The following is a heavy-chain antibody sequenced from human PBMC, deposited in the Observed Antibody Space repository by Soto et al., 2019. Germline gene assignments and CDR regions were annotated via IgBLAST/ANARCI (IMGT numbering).Heavy chain of an antibody. CDR1: GGSVNSGSYY. CDR2: IYYSGST. Sequence: NPSETLSLTCTVSGGSVNSGSYYWSWIRQPPGKGLEWIGYIYYSGSTNYNPSLKSRVTISVDTSKNQFSLKLSSVTAADTAVYYCARDFLSGYETLYYYYGMDVWGQGTTVTVSS. CDR3: ARDFLSGYETLYYYYGMDV. J-gene: IGHJ6*02. D-gene: IGHD5-12*01. V-gene: IGHV4-61*01.